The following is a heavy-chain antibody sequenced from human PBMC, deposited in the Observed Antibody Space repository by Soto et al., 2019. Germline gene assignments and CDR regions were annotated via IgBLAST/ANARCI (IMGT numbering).Heavy chain of an antibody. CDR3: ARGSGWYFH. CDR2: MYLSGST. CDR1: VDSIIVSS. Sequence: QVQLQESGPGRGKPSETLSLTGTASVDSIIVSSGSWFRQPPGKGLEWIAYMYLSGSTNYNPSLKSRVTISVDTSKNQFSLKLSSVTAADTAVYYCARGSGWYFHWGQGTLVTVSS. J-gene: IGHJ4*02. D-gene: IGHD6-19*01. V-gene: IGHV4-59*01.